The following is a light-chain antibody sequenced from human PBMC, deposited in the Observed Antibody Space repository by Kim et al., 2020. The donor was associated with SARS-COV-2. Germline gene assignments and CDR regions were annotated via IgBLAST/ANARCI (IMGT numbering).Light chain of an antibody. CDR1: KLVDKY. Sequence: PGQTASITCSGDKLVDKYACWYQQKPGQSPVLVIYQDSKRPSGIPERFSGSNSGNTATLTISGTQAMDEADYYCQAWDSSTRNYVFGTGTKVTVL. CDR3: QAWDSSTRNYV. J-gene: IGLJ1*01. V-gene: IGLV3-1*01. CDR2: QDS.